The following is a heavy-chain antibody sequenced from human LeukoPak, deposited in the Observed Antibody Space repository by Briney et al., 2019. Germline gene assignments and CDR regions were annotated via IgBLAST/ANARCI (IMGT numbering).Heavy chain of an antibody. D-gene: IGHD6-13*01. V-gene: IGHV3-48*01. CDR3: TRTGYRSNWYVPN. CDR2: ISFSSSTI. Sequence: GGSLRLSCAAAGLTFSTNSMNWVRQTPGKGLEWVSYISFSSSTIYYADSVKGRFTISRDNAKNLLYLQMNSLRAEDTAVYYCTRTGYRSNWYVPNWGQGTLVTVSS. CDR1: GLTFSTNS. J-gene: IGHJ4*02.